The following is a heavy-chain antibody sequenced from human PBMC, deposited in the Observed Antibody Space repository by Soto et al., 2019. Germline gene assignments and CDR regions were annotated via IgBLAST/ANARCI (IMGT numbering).Heavy chain of an antibody. V-gene: IGHV1-69*02. J-gene: IGHJ4*02. D-gene: IGHD3-22*01. CDR1: GGTFSSYT. CDR2: IIPILGIA. Sequence: QVQLVQSGAEVKKPGSSVKVSCKASGGTFSSYTISWVRQAPGQGLEWMGRIIPILGIANYAQKFQGRVTITAEKATSTAYMERSSLRSEDTAVYYCASRYDSSDYWGQGTLVTVSS. CDR3: ASRYDSSDY.